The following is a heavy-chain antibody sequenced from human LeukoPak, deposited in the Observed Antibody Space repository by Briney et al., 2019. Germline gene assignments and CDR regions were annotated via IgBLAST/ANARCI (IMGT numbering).Heavy chain of an antibody. V-gene: IGHV3-30-3*01. D-gene: IGHD6-13*01. CDR1: GFTFSSYA. Sequence: GGSLRLSCAASGFTFSSYAMHWVRQAPGKGLEWVAVISYDGSNKYYADSVKGRFTISRDNSKNTLYLQMNSLRAEDTAVYYCPRGGGMRSWYDLDYWGQGTLVTVSS. CDR2: ISYDGSNK. CDR3: PRGGGMRSWYDLDY. J-gene: IGHJ4*02.